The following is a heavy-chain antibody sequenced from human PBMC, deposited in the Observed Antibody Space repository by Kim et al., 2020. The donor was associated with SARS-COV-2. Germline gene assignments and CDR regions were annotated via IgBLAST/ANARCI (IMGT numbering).Heavy chain of an antibody. CDR3: ARDLLRRERYSYGSHNFDY. D-gene: IGHD5-18*01. CDR1: GYTFTSYY. Sequence: ASVKVSCKASGYTFTSYYMHWVRQAPGQGLEWMGIINPSGGSTSYAQKFQGRVTMTRDTSTSTVYMELSSLRSEDTAVYYCARDLLRRERYSYGSHNFDYWGQGTLVTVSS. CDR2: INPSGGST. J-gene: IGHJ4*02. V-gene: IGHV1-46*01.